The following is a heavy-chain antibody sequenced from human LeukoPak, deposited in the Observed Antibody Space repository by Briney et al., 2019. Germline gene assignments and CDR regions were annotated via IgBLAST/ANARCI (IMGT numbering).Heavy chain of an antibody. CDR2: INPNSGGT. CDR1: GYTFTGYY. CDR3: ARDFGQGNIVATIGIGCLGY. D-gene: IGHD5-12*01. V-gene: IGHV1-2*04. Sequence: ASVKVSCKASGYTFTGYYMHWVRQAPGQGLEWMGWINPNSGGTNYAQKFQGWVTMTRDTSISTAYMELSRLRSDDTAVYYCARDFGQGNIVATIGIGCLGYWGQGILVTVSS. J-gene: IGHJ4*02.